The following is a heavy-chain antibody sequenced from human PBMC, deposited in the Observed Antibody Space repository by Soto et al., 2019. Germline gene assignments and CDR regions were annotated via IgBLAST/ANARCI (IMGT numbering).Heavy chain of an antibody. V-gene: IGHV3-11*06. Sequence: PGGSLRLSCAASGFTFSDYYMSWIRQAPGKGLEWVSYMSSSSSYTNYAYSGKGRFTISRDNAKNSLYLQMNSLSAEDTAVYYCARENLEATVNISPYYYYGIDVWGQGTTVTVSS. D-gene: IGHD5-12*01. CDR3: ARENLEATVNISPYYYYGIDV. CDR1: GFTFSDYY. J-gene: IGHJ6*02. CDR2: MSSSSSYT.